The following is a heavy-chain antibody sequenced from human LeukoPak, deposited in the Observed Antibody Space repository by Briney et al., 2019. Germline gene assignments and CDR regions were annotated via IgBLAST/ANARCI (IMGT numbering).Heavy chain of an antibody. CDR2: ISGSGGST. J-gene: IGHJ3*02. Sequence: TGGSLRLSCAASGFTFSSYAMSWVRQAPGKGLEWVSAISGSGGSTYYADSVKGRFTISRDNSKNTLYLQMNSLRAEDTAVYYCAKEGYCSSTSCSLDAFDIWGQGTMVTVSS. D-gene: IGHD2-2*01. CDR3: AKEGYCSSTSCSLDAFDI. V-gene: IGHV3-23*01. CDR1: GFTFSSYA.